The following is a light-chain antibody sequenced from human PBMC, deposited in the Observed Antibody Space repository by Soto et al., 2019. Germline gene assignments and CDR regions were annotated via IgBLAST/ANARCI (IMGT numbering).Light chain of an antibody. Sequence: SYELTQPPSVSVAPGKTARIPCGGNNIGSKSGHWYQQKPGQAPVLVIYYDSDRPSGIPERFSGSNSGNTATLTISRVEAGDEADYYCQVWDSSSDPLYVFGTGTKLTVL. CDR1: NIGSKS. CDR3: QVWDSSSDPLYV. V-gene: IGLV3-21*04. CDR2: YDS. J-gene: IGLJ1*01.